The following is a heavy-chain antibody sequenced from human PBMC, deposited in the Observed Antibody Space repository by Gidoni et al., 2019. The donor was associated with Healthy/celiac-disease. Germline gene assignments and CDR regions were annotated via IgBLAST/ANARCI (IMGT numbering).Heavy chain of an antibody. CDR3: ARGRIAAADLYYFDY. V-gene: IGHV3-53*01. CDR1: GFTVSSNY. Sequence: EVQLVESGGGLIQPGGSLRRSCAASGFTVSSNYMSWVRQAPGKGLEWVSVIYSGGSTYYADSVKGRFTISRDNSKNTLYLQMNSLRAEDTAVYYCARGRIAAADLYYFDYWGQGTLVTVSS. J-gene: IGHJ4*02. CDR2: IYSGGST. D-gene: IGHD6-13*01.